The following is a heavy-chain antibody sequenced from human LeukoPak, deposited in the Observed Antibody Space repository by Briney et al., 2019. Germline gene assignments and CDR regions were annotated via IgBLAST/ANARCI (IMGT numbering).Heavy chain of an antibody. J-gene: IGHJ4*02. CDR3: ARMYCSGGSCLPYYFDY. CDR1: GFTVSSNY. Sequence: GGSLRLSCAASGFTVSSNYMSWVRQAPGKGLEWVSVIYSGGSTYYADSVKGRFTISRDNSKNTLYLQMNSLRAEDTAVYYCARMYCSGGSCLPYYFDYWGQGTLVTVSS. V-gene: IGHV3-53*01. CDR2: IYSGGST. D-gene: IGHD2-15*01.